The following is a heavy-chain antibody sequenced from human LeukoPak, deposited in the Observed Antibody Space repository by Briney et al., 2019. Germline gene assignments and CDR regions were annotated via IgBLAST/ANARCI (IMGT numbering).Heavy chain of an antibody. CDR1: GYTFTGYY. J-gene: IGHJ4*02. V-gene: IGHV1-2*02. CDR3: AILSAYCGGDCYVVDY. CDR2: INPNSGGT. D-gene: IGHD2-21*02. Sequence: ASVKVSCKASGYTFTGYYMHWVRQAPGQGLEWMGWINPNSGGTNYAQKFQGRVTMTRDTSISTAYMELSRLRSDDTAVYYCAILSAYCGGDCYVVDYWGQGTLVTVSS.